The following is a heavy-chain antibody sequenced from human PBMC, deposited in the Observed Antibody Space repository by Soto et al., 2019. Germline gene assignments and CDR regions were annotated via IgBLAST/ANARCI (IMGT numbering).Heavy chain of an antibody. V-gene: IGHV3-53*02. J-gene: IGHJ4*02. CDR3: ARKSDSRPVTEADGV. Sequence: EVQLVETGGGLIQPGGSLRLSCAASGFSVGSNYMTWVRQSPGKGLEWVSLIYSNGDTDYADSVKGRFSISRDNFKNTLYLQMNTLRAEDKAVYHCARKSDSRPVTEADGVWGRGTLVTVSS. CDR1: GFSVGSNY. D-gene: IGHD2-8*01. CDR2: IYSNGDT.